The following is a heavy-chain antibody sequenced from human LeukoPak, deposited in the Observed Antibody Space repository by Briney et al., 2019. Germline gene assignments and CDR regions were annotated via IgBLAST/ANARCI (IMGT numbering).Heavy chain of an antibody. CDR3: ARESRGSKPLDY. J-gene: IGHJ4*02. V-gene: IGHV1-2*04. CDR2: INPNSGGT. CDR1: GYTFTGYY. Sequence: ASVKVSCKASGYTFTGYYMHWVRQAPGQGLEWMGWINPNSGGTNYAQKFQGWVTMTTDTSTSTAYMGLRSLRSDDTAVYYCARESRGSKPLDYWGQGTLVTVSS. D-gene: IGHD1-14*01.